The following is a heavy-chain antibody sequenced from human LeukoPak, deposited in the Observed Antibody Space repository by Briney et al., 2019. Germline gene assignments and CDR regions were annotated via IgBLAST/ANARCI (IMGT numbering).Heavy chain of an antibody. D-gene: IGHD3-22*01. CDR3: ARVYDSSGYSDYFDY. J-gene: IGHJ4*02. CDR1: GNSISSTNW. CDR2: ISHSGST. V-gene: IGHV4-4*02. Sequence: SETLSLTCAVSGNSISSTNWWTWVRQPPGKGLEWIGEISHSGSTNYNPSLKSRITISVDKSKNQFSLKLSSVTAADTAVYYCARVYDSSGYSDYFDYWGQGTLVTVSS.